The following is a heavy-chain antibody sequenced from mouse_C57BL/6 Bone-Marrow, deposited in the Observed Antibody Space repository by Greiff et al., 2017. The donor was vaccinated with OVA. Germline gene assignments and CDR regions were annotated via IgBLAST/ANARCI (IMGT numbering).Heavy chain of an antibody. CDR1: GYTFTNYW. V-gene: IGHV1-63*01. CDR2: IYPGGGYT. J-gene: IGHJ2*01. D-gene: IGHD4-1*01. Sequence: QVQLKQSGAELVRPGTSVKMSCKASGYTFTNYWIGWAKQRPGHGLEWIGDIYPGGGYTNYNEKFKGKATLTADKSSSTAYMQFSSLTSEDSAIYYCAREEVGPYDFDDWGQGTTLTVAS. CDR3: AREEVGPYDFDD.